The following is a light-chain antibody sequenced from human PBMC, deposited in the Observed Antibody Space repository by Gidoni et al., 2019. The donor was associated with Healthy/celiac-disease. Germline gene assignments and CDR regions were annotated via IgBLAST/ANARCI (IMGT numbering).Light chain of an antibody. CDR1: SSDVGGYNY. Sequence: QSALTQPRSVSGSPGQSVTISCTGTSSDVGGYNYVSWYQQHPGKAPKLMIYDVSKRPSGVPDRFFGSKSGKTAYLNISGLQAEDEADYYCCSYAGSYTFYVFGTGTKVTVL. V-gene: IGLV2-11*01. J-gene: IGLJ1*01. CDR3: CSYAGSYTFYV. CDR2: DVS.